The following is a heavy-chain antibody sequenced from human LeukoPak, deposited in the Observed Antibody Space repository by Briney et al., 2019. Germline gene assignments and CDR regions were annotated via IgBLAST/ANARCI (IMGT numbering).Heavy chain of an antibody. CDR2: IIPILDIA. CDR3: ARDPAATAGVAAAGSYYFDY. Sequence: SVKVSCKASGGTFSSYAISWVRQAPGQGLEWMGRIIPILDIANYAQKFQGRVTITADKSTSTAYMELSSLRSEDTAVYYCARDPAATAGVAAAGSYYFDYWGQGTLVTVSP. D-gene: IGHD6-13*01. CDR1: GGTFSSYA. V-gene: IGHV1-69*04. J-gene: IGHJ4*02.